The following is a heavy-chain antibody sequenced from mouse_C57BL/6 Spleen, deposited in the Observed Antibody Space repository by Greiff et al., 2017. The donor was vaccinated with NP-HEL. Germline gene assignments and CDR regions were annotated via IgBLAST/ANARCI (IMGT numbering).Heavy chain of an antibody. D-gene: IGHD1-1*01. CDR3: ARESHYYGSSYGGFAY. V-gene: IGHV1-55*01. CDR2: IYPGSGST. Sequence: VQLQQPGAELVKPGASVKMSCKASGYTFTSYWITWVKQRPGQGLEWIGDIYPGSGSTNYNEKFKSKATLTVDTSSSTAYMQLSSLTSEDSAVYYCARESHYYGSSYGGFAYWGQGTLVTVSA. CDR1: GYTFTSYW. J-gene: IGHJ3*01.